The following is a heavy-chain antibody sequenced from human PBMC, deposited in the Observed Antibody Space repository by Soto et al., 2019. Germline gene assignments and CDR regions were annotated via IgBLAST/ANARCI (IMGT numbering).Heavy chain of an antibody. CDR2: IWYDGSNK. Sequence: GGSLRLSCAASGFTFSSYGMHWVRQAPGKGLEWVAVIWYDGSNKYYADSVKGRFTISRDNSKNTLYLQMNSLRAEDTAVYYCARVAWGGDYYDSSGYDLDYWGQGTLVTVSS. D-gene: IGHD3-22*01. J-gene: IGHJ4*02. CDR3: ARVAWGGDYYDSSGYDLDY. CDR1: GFTFSSYG. V-gene: IGHV3-33*01.